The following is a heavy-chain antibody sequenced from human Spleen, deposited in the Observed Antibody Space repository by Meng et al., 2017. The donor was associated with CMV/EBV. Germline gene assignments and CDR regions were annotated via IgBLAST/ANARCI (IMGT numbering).Heavy chain of an antibody. Sequence: GYTFTRYGISWVRQAPGQGLEWMGLISGYNGETKYAQKFQGRVTMTTDTSTSTAYMELRSLRSDDTAVYYCAREGDTQRGYFSPFDYWGLGTLVTVSS. CDR3: AREGDTQRGYFSPFDY. J-gene: IGHJ4*02. CDR2: ISGYNGET. D-gene: IGHD3-10*01. V-gene: IGHV1-18*01. CDR1: GYTFTRYG.